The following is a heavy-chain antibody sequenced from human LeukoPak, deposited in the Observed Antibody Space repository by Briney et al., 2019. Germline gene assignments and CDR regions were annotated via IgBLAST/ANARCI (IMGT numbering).Heavy chain of an antibody. Sequence: ASVKVSCKASGYTFTGYYMHWVRQAPGQGLEWMGWINPNSGGTNYAQKFQGRVTMTRDTSISTAYMELSRLRSDDTAVYYCARDGPIRWGLLWLGELKGMDVWGQGTTVTVSS. D-gene: IGHD3-10*01. CDR2: INPNSGGT. V-gene: IGHV1-2*02. CDR3: ARDGPIRWGLLWLGELKGMDV. J-gene: IGHJ6*02. CDR1: GYTFTGYY.